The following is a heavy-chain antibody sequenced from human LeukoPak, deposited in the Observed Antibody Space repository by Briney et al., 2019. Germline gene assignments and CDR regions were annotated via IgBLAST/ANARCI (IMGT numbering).Heavy chain of an antibody. CDR3: ARDSPNYSKSAIDI. Sequence: GGPLRLSCGASGFTFRSHVVHWLRQAPGKGLVWVAHVNTDGTSTSYVDSVKGRFTISRYNAKNTLYLQMNSLRAEDTAVYYCARDSPNYSKSAIDIWGQGTMVTVSS. D-gene: IGHD1-7*01. CDR2: VNTDGTST. CDR1: GFTFRSHV. J-gene: IGHJ3*02. V-gene: IGHV3-74*01.